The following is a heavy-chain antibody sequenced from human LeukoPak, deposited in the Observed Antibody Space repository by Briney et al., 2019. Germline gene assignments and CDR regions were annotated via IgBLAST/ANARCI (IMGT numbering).Heavy chain of an antibody. CDR1: GGSIDSYY. J-gene: IGHJ4*02. D-gene: IGHD2-2*01. CDR2: IYYTGST. V-gene: IGHV4-59*01. Sequence: SETLSLTCTVSGGSIDSYYWSWIRQPPGKGLEWIGYIYYTGSTEYHPSLKSRVTISLDTSKNQFSLKLTSVTAADTAVYYCARAYQSAEYYFDYWGQGNLVSVSS. CDR3: ARAYQSAEYYFDY.